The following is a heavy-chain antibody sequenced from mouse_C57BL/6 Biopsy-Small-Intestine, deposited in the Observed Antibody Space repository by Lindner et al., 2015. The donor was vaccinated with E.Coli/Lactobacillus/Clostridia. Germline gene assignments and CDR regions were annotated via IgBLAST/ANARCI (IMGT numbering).Heavy chain of an antibody. V-gene: IGHV1-22*01. CDR2: INPNNGGT. CDR1: GYTFTDYN. D-gene: IGHD2-4*01. J-gene: IGHJ4*01. CDR3: ARREVYYDYDGDAMDY. Sequence: VQLQESGPELVKPGASVKMSCKASGYTFTDYNMHWVKQSHGKSLEWIGYINPNNGGTSYNQKFKGKATLTVNKSSSTAYMELRSLTSEDSAVYYCARREVYYDYDGDAMDYWGQGTSVTVSS.